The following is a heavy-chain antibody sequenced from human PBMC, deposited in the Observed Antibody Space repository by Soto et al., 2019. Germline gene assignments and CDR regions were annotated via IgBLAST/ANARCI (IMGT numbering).Heavy chain of an antibody. Sequence: PGGSLRLSCAASGFTFSIYGMHWVRQAPGKGLEWVAVISYDGSNKYYADSVKGRFTISRDNSKNTLYLQMNSLRAEDTAVYYCARTETHYDFWSGYDTGLPEPLDYWGQGTLVTVSS. J-gene: IGHJ4*02. D-gene: IGHD3-3*01. CDR2: ISYDGSNK. CDR1: GFTFSIYG. CDR3: ARTETHYDFWSGYDTGLPEPLDY. V-gene: IGHV3-30*03.